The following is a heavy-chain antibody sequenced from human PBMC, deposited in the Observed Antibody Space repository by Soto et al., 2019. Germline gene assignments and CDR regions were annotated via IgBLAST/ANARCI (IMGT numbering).Heavy chain of an antibody. Sequence: QVQLVQSGAEVKKPGASVKVSCKASGYTFTSYDINWVRQATGQVLAWMGWMNPHTGNTGYAQKFQGRVTITRNTNISTAYMELSSLRSEDTDVYSCTREITGKFPNWGQGTLVTVSS. J-gene: IGHJ4*02. CDR1: GYTFTSYD. CDR2: MNPHTGNT. D-gene: IGHD1-20*01. CDR3: TREITGKFPN. V-gene: IGHV1-8*01.